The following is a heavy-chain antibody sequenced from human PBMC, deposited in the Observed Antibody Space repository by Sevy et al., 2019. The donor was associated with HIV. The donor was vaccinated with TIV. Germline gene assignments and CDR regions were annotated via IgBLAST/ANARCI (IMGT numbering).Heavy chain of an antibody. D-gene: IGHD6-25*01. V-gene: IGHV3-30*02. CDR1: GTPFSTSD. CDR3: AKQGHDGSWQRLAS. Sequence: GGSLRLSCAASGTPFSTSDIHWVRQAPGKGLEWVAFMHFDGSSTYYADALRGRFTISRDISKNALYLQMNSLRLEDTAVYYCAKQGHDGSWQRLASRGQGTLVTVSS. CDR2: MHFDGSST. J-gene: IGHJ4*02.